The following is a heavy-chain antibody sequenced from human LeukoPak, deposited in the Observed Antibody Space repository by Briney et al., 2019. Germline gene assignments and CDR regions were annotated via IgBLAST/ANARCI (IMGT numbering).Heavy chain of an antibody. CDR2: IYYSGST. V-gene: IGHV4-59*01. CDR3: ARTYYYDSSSSAAEYFQH. CDR1: GGSLSSYY. Sequence: SETLSLTCTVSGGSLSSYYWSWIRQPPGKGLEWIGYIYYSGSTNYNPSLKSRVTISVDTSKNQFSLKLSSVTAADTAVYYCARTYYYDSSSSAAEYFQHWGQGTLVTVSS. D-gene: IGHD3-22*01. J-gene: IGHJ1*01.